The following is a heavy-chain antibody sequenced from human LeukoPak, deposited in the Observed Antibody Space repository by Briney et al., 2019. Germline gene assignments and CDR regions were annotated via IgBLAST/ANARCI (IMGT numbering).Heavy chain of an antibody. CDR1: GFTFSSYP. J-gene: IGHJ4*02. CDR3: ARDLDY. Sequence: GRSLRLSCAASGFTFSSYPMHWVRQAPGKGLEWVAVISFDGSDEYYEDSVKGRFTISRDNSKNTLYLQMNSLRAEDTAVYYCARDLDYWGQGTLVTVSS. V-gene: IGHV3-30*01. CDR2: ISFDGSDE.